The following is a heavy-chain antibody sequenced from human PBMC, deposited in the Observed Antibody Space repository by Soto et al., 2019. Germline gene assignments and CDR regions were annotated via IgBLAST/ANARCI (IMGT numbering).Heavy chain of an antibody. CDR2: ISGSRSST. V-gene: IGHV3-23*01. CDR3: AKDPYGDHRSTFDF. Sequence: GGSLRLSCAASGFTFSSYAMSWVRQAPGKGLEWVSAISGSRSSTYYADSVKGRFTISRDNSKNTLYLQMNSLRAEDTAVYYCAKDPYGDHRSTFDFWGQGTLVTVSS. CDR1: GFTFSSYA. D-gene: IGHD4-17*01. J-gene: IGHJ4*02.